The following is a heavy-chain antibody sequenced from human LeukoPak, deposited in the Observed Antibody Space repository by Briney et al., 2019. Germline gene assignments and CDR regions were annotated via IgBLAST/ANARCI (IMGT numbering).Heavy chain of an antibody. CDR2: IFHSENT. J-gene: IGHJ6*03. V-gene: IGHV4-38-2*02. CDR3: ARGPYSGSYGYYYYYMDV. Sequence: RASETLSLTCTVSGYSIRSGHYWGWIRQPPGKGLEWIGNIFHSENTYYNPSLKSRVTVSVDTSKKQFSLRLSSVTAADTAVYYCARGPYSGSYGYYYYYMDVWGKGTTVTVSS. CDR1: GYSIRSGHY. D-gene: IGHD1-26*01.